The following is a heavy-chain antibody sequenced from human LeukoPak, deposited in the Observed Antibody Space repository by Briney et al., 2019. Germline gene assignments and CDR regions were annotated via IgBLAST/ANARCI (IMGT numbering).Heavy chain of an antibody. J-gene: IGHJ4*02. CDR2: INHSGST. CDR3: ARGGYSYGYPRGYGY. CDR1: GFTFGDYA. D-gene: IGHD5-18*01. Sequence: PGGSLRLSCTASGFTFGDYAMSWIRQPPGKGLEWIGEINHSGSTNYNPSLKSRVTISVDTSKNQFSLKLSSVTAADTAVYYCARGGYSYGYPRGYGYWGQGTLVTVSS. V-gene: IGHV4-34*01.